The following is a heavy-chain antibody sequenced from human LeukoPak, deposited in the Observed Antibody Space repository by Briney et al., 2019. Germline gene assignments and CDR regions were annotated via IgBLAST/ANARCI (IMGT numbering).Heavy chain of an antibody. V-gene: IGHV4-39*02. Sequence: SETLSLACTVSGASISTYNDYWAWIRQPPGKGLEWIGGISYSGSTYYNPSLESRVTISIDTSKNDFSLQVSSVTAADTAVYYCARRRRGGYNNYWYFDFWGRGTLVTVSS. CDR2: ISYSGST. CDR3: ARRRRGGYNNYWYFDF. D-gene: IGHD5-24*01. J-gene: IGHJ2*01. CDR1: GASISTYNDY.